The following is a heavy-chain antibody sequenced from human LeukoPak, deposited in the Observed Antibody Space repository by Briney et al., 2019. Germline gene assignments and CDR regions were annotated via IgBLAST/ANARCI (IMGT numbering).Heavy chain of an antibody. CDR3: AKGSSGWYGNFDY. CDR2: ISWNSGSI. V-gene: IGHV3-9*03. CDR1: GFTFDDYA. D-gene: IGHD6-19*01. J-gene: IGHJ4*02. Sequence: GGSLRLSCAASGFTFDDYAMHWVRQAPGKGLEWVSGISWNSGSIGYADSVKGRFTISRDNAKNSLYLQMNSLRAEDMALYYCAKGSSGWYGNFDYWGQGTLVTVSS.